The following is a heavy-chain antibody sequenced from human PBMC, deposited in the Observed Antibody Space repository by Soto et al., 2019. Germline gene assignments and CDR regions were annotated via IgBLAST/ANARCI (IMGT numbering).Heavy chain of an antibody. D-gene: IGHD3-10*01. Sequence: QVQLVESGGGVVQPGRSLRLSCAASGFTFSSYGMHWVRQAPGKGLEWVAVIWYDGSNKYYADSVKGRFTISRDNSTTTLYLQMNSLRAEDTAVYYCAREDYYGSGTGGWFDPWGQGTLVTVSS. CDR3: AREDYYGSGTGGWFDP. CDR2: IWYDGSNK. V-gene: IGHV3-33*01. J-gene: IGHJ5*02. CDR1: GFTFSSYG.